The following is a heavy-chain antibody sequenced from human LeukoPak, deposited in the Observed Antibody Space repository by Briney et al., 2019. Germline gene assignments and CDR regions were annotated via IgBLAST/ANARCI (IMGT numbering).Heavy chain of an antibody. CDR3: AREKVSAGDGYNLYYFDY. V-gene: IGHV3-7*03. D-gene: IGHD5-24*01. Sequence: GGSLRLSCAASGFTFSSYWMSWVRQAPGKGLEWVANIKQDGSEKYYVDSVKGRFTISRDNAKNSLYLQMNSLRAEDTAVYYCAREKVSAGDGYNLYYFDYWGQGTLVTVSS. J-gene: IGHJ4*02. CDR2: IKQDGSEK. CDR1: GFTFSSYW.